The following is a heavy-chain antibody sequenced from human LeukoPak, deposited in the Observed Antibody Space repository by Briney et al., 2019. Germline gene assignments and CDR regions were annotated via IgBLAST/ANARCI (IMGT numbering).Heavy chain of an antibody. Sequence: SETLSLTCPVSGYSIISGSYWGWIRQPPGKGLEWIGSIYHSGSTYYNPSLKSRVTISVDTSKNQFSLKLSSVTAADTAVYYCARANTEKLSERCGQGTLVTVSS. CDR3: ARANTEKLSER. CDR1: GYSIISGSY. D-gene: IGHD1-14*01. CDR2: IYHSGST. V-gene: IGHV4-38-2*02. J-gene: IGHJ1*01.